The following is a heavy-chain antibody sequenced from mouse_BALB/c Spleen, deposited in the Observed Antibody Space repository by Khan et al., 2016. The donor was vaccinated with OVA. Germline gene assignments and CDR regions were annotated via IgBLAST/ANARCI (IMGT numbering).Heavy chain of an antibody. CDR2: VNPNNGGT. Sequence: EVQLQQSGPDLVKPGSSVNISCKASGYSFTVYYMHWVKQSHGKSLECIGRVNPNNGGTTYNQKFKDKAILTVDKSSTTAYMELRSLTSEDSAVYYCGRGYDFFVYWGQGTLVTVSA. CDR3: GRGYDFFVY. J-gene: IGHJ3*01. D-gene: IGHD2-14*01. V-gene: IGHV1-18*01. CDR1: GYSFTVYY.